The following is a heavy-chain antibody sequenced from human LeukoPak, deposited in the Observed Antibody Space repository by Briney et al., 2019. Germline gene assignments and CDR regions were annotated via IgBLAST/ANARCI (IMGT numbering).Heavy chain of an antibody. J-gene: IGHJ4*02. D-gene: IGHD2-2*01. CDR2: IKSDGST. V-gene: IGHV3-74*01. Sequence: GGSLRLSCAASGFTFSSYWMHWVRQAPGKGLVWVSCIKSDGSTSYADSVKGRFTISRDNAKNTLYLEMNSLRAEDTAVYYCAKPLEYCSSTSCYAVEYYFDYWGQGTLVTVSS. CDR3: AKPLEYCSSTSCYAVEYYFDY. CDR1: GFTFSSYW.